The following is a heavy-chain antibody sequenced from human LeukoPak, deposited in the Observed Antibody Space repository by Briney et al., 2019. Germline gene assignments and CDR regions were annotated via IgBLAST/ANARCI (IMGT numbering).Heavy chain of an antibody. V-gene: IGHV3-30-3*01. Sequence: GGSLRLSCAASGFTFSSYTMHWVRQAPGKGLEWVAVISSDGSDKKYADSVKGRFTMSRDNSMNTLYLQMHSLRVEDTAVYYCARDYPADHWGQGTLVTVSS. CDR2: ISSDGSDK. J-gene: IGHJ4*02. CDR3: ARDYPADH. CDR1: GFTFSSYT.